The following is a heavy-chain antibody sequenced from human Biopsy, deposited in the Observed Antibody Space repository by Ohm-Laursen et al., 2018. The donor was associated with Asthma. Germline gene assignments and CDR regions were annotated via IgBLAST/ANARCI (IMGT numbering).Heavy chain of an antibody. CDR3: ARTYYDFLTGQVKDVFGV. Sequence: SSVKVSCKASGYNFISFAIHWVRQAPGQRLEWMGWVNTGNGDTRYSQKFQGRVTITRDTSASTAYMELRSLRSEDTATYYCARTYYDFLTGQVKDVFGVWGQGTMVTVSS. J-gene: IGHJ3*01. V-gene: IGHV1-3*04. D-gene: IGHD3-9*01. CDR2: VNTGNGDT. CDR1: GYNFISFA.